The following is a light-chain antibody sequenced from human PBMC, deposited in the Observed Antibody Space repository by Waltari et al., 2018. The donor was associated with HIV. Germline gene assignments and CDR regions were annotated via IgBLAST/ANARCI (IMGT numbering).Light chain of an antibody. CDR2: EVS. CDR1: DLTDYAS. J-gene: IGLJ2*01. CDR3: TSYITSATPV. V-gene: IGLV2-14*01. Sequence: QSALTQPASVSGSPGQSITISCDLTDYASVSWYQRHPGKAPKVIIYEVSNRPSGLSNRFSGSKSGNTATLTISGLKPEDEADYFCTSYITSATPVFGRGTKVTVL.